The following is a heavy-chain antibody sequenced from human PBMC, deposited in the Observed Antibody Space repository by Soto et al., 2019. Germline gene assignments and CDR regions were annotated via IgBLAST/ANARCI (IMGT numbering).Heavy chain of an antibody. CDR2: FYSGGNN. CDR1: GDSIRSSPYY. V-gene: IGHV4-39*07. Sequence: SETLSLTCTVSGDSIRSSPYYWGWIRQAPGKGLEWIGSFYSGGNNNYNPSLKSRVTISVDTSKNQFSLKLSSVTAADTAVYYCARGPYYDILTGYSDYYYYYMDVWGKGTTVTVSS. CDR3: ARGPYYDILTGYSDYYYYYMDV. D-gene: IGHD3-9*01. J-gene: IGHJ6*03.